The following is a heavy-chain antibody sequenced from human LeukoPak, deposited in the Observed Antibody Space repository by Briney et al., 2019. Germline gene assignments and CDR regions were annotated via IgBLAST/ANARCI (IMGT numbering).Heavy chain of an antibody. J-gene: IGHJ1*01. CDR1: GFSFSSYW. Sequence: GGSLRLSCAASGFSFSSYWMHWVRHAPGKGLVWVSRIKSDGKTNYADSVKGGFTISRDNAKNTVSLQMNSLRAEDTGVYYCARAPSEIGGYYPEYFRHWGQGTLVTVSS. CDR2: IKSDGKT. CDR3: ARAPSEIGGYYPEYFRH. D-gene: IGHD3-22*01. V-gene: IGHV3-74*01.